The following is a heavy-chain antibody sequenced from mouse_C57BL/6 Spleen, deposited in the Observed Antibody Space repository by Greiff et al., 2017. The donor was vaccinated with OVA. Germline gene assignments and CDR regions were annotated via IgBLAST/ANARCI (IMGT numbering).Heavy chain of an antibody. Sequence: VQLQQSGAELVRPGASVTLSCKASGYTFTDYEMHWVKQTPVHGLEWIGAIDPETGGNAYNQKLKGKAIMTADKSSSTAYRELRSLTSEDSAVYYCTRGGYYDYDGFAYWGQGTLVTVSA. CDR3: TRGGYYDYDGFAY. D-gene: IGHD2-4*01. CDR1: GYTFTDYE. V-gene: IGHV1-15*01. CDR2: IDPETGGN. J-gene: IGHJ3*01.